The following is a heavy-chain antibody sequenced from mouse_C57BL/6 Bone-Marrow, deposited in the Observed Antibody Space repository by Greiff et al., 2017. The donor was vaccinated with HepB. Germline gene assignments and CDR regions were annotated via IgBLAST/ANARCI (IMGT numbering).Heavy chain of an antibody. CDR2: INPNNGGT. CDR1: GYTFTDYY. CDR3: ARFGYYSNYEGGAMDY. V-gene: IGHV1-26*01. J-gene: IGHJ4*01. D-gene: IGHD2-5*01. Sequence: EVQLQQSGPELVKPGASVKISCKASGYTFTDYYMNWVKQSHGKSLEWIGDINPNNGGTSYNQKFKGKATLTVDKSSSTAYMELRSLTSEDSAVYYCARFGYYSNYEGGAMDYWGQGTSVTVSS.